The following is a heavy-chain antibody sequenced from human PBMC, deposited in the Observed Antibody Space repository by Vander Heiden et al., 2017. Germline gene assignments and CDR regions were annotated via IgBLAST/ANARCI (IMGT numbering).Heavy chain of an antibody. CDR3: ARVDNCVDY. CDR2: IRQDGSEK. CDR1: GVTFDNYW. J-gene: IGHJ4*02. D-gene: IGHD2-21*01. Sequence: EVQLVESGGGLVQPGGSLRLSCAVSGVTFDNYWMSWVRHAPGKGLEWVANIRQDGSEKYYVDSVKGRFTISRDNAKNSLYLQMNSLRAEDTAVYYCARVDNCVDYWGQGTLVTVSS. V-gene: IGHV3-7*01.